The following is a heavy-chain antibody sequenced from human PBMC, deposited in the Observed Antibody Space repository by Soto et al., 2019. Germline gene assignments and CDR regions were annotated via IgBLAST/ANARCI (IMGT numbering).Heavy chain of an antibody. D-gene: IGHD5-12*01. CDR1: GVTFSDHY. Sequence: EVQLAESGGGLVQPGGSLRLSCAASGVTFSDHYMDWVRQAPGKGLEWVGRSRDKVHSHTTEYAASVKGRFTISSGYSENSLYLQVNSLKTEDTAVYYCASGVVSTGYSDYWGQGTLVTVSS. J-gene: IGHJ4*02. V-gene: IGHV3-72*01. CDR3: ASGVVSTGYSDY. CDR2: SRDKVHSHTT.